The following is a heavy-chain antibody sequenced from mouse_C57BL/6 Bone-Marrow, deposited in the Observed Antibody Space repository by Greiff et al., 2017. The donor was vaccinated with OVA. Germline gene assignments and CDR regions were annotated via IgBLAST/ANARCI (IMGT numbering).Heavy chain of an antibody. Sequence: VQLQQPGAELVMPGASVKLSCKASGYTFTSYWMHWVKQRPGQGLEWIGEIDPSDSYTNYNQKFKGKSTLTVDKSSSTAYMQLSSLTSEDSAVYYCARRGVYYGSSYVYYGGQGTTITVSA. CDR1: GYTFTSYW. V-gene: IGHV1-69*01. J-gene: IGHJ2*01. CDR3: ARRGVYYGSSYVYY. D-gene: IGHD1-1*01. CDR2: IDPSDSYT.